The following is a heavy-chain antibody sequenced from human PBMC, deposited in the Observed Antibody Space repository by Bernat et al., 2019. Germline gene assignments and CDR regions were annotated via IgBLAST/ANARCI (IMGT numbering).Heavy chain of an antibody. V-gene: IGHV2-70*15. J-gene: IGHJ5*02. Sequence: QVTLRESGPALVKPTQTLTLTCTFSGFSLSTSGMCVSWIRQPPGKALEWLARIDWDDDKYYSTSLKTRLTISKDTSKNQVVLTMTNMDPVDPATYYCARMIYSGYDYVGWFDPWGQGTLVTVSS. CDR1: GFSLSTSGMC. CDR3: ARMIYSGYDYVGWFDP. D-gene: IGHD5-12*01. CDR2: IDWDDDK.